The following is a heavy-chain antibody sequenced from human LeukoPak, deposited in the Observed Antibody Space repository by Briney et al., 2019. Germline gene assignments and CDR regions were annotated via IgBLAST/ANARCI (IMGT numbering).Heavy chain of an antibody. V-gene: IGHV4-4*07. CDR2: IYAGRNT. CDR1: GGSINNYY. Sequence: PSETLSLTCTVSGGSINNYYWSWIRQPAGKGLEWIGRIYAGRNTDHNPSLKSRVTMSLDSSKNQFSLRLTSVTAADTAVYYCAREVSVVRGVNWGQGTLVTVSS. CDR3: AREVSVVRGVN. J-gene: IGHJ4*02. D-gene: IGHD3-10*01.